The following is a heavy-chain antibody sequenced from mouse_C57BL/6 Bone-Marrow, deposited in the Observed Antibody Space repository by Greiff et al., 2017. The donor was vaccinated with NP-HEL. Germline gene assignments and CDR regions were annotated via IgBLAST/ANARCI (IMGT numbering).Heavy chain of an antibody. CDR3: ARRDV. CDR1: GFTFSDYY. J-gene: IGHJ1*03. CDR2: ISNGGGST. Sequence: EVQVVESGGGLVQPGGSLKLSCAASGFTFSDYYMYWVRQTPEKRLEWVAYISNGGGSTYYPDTVKGRFTISRDNAKNTLYLQMSRLKSEDTAMYYCARRDVWGTGTTVTVSS. V-gene: IGHV5-12*01.